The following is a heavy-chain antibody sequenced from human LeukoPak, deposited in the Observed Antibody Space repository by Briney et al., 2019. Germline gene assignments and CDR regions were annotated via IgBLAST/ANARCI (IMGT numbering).Heavy chain of an antibody. CDR1: GFTFSSYS. CDR2: ISSSSDTK. V-gene: IGHV3-48*04. J-gene: IGHJ4*02. D-gene: IGHD6-19*01. CDR3: ARASSGWYVHN. Sequence: GGSLRLSCAASGFTFSSYSMNWVRQAPGRGLEWLSYISSSSDTKYYADSVKGRFTISRDNAKNSLYLQMNSLRAEDTAVYYCARASSGWYVHNWGQGTLVTVSS.